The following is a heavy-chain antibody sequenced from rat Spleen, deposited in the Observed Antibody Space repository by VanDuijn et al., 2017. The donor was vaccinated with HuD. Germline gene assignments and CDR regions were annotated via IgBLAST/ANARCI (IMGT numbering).Heavy chain of an antibody. V-gene: IGHV2S63*01. CDR1: GFSLTDYS. CDR3: TRSRSGWGYFDY. D-gene: IGHD4-3*01. J-gene: IGHJ2*01. CDR2: MWSGGST. Sequence: VQLKESGPGLVQPSQTLSLTCTVSGFSLTDYSVHWVRQPPGKGLEWMGVMWSGGSTAYNSALKSRLSISRDTSKSQVFLKINSLQTEDTAIYYCTRSRSGWGYFDYWGQGVMVTVSS.